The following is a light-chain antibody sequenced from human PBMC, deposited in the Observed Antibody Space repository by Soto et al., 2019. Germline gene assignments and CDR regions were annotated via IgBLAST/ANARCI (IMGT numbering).Light chain of an antibody. CDR1: TNDVGGYNY. V-gene: IGLV2-14*01. CDR3: SSFTSTNTVYV. Sequence: QSVLTQPASVSGSPGQSITISCTGTTNDVGGYNYVSWYQQHPGKAPKPMIYEVTNRPSGVSNRFSGSKSGNTASLTISGLQAEDEADYFCSSFTSTNTVYVFGTGTKVTVL. CDR2: EVT. J-gene: IGLJ1*01.